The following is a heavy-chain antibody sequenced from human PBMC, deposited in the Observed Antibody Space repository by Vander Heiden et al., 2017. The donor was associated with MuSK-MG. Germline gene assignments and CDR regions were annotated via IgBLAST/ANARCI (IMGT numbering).Heavy chain of an antibody. Sequence: EVQLVESGGGLVKPGGSLRISCTASGFPFSSYSMNWVRQAPGKGLEWVSSISSSSSYIYYADSVKGRFTISRDNAKNSLYLQMNSLRAEDTAVYYCARQNNYGDYSLVDYWGQGTLVTVSS. CDR2: ISSSSSYI. CDR1: GFPFSSYS. CDR3: ARQNNYGDYSLVDY. J-gene: IGHJ4*02. D-gene: IGHD4-17*01. V-gene: IGHV3-21*01.